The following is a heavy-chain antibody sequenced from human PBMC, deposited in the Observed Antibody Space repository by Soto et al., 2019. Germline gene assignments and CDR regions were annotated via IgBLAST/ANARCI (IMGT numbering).Heavy chain of an antibody. J-gene: IGHJ4*02. D-gene: IGHD3-22*01. CDR2: IVVGSGNT. CDR3: AADGPDSSGYSFDY. V-gene: IGHV1-58*02. CDR1: GYTFTSYA. Sequence: ASVKVSCKASGYTFTSYAMHWVRQAPGQRLEWIGWIVVGSGNTNYAQKFQERVTITRDMSTSTAYMELSSLRSEDTAVYYCAADGPDSSGYSFDYWGQGTLVTVSS.